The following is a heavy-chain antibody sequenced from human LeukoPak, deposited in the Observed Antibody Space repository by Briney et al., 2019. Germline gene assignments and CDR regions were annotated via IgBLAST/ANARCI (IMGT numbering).Heavy chain of an antibody. J-gene: IGHJ4*02. CDR2: IYYSGST. D-gene: IGHD4-17*01. Sequence: PSETLSLTCTVSGGSISSSSYYWGWIRQPPGKGLEWIGSIYYSGSTYYNPSLKSRVSMSVDTSKNQFSLKLSSVTAADTAVYYCAHRRGLPYYFDYWGQGALVTVSS. V-gene: IGHV4-39*07. CDR3: AHRRGLPYYFDY. CDR1: GGSISSSSYY.